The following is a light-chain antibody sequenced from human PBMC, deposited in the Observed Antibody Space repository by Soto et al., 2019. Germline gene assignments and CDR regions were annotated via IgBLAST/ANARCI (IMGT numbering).Light chain of an antibody. V-gene: IGLV2-11*01. CDR1: SSDVGGYNY. Sequence: ALTQPRSVSGSPGQSVTISCTGTSSDVGGYNYVSWYQQHPGKAPKLMIYDVSKRPSGVPDRFSGSKSGNTASLTISGLQAEDEADYYCCSYAGSYTSYVVFGGGTKLTVL. CDR2: DVS. J-gene: IGLJ2*01. CDR3: CSYAGSYTSYVV.